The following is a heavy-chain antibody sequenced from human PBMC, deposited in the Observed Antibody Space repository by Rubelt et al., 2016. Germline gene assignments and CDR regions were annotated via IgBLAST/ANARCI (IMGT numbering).Heavy chain of an antibody. CDR2: INHSGST. V-gene: IGHV4-34*01. J-gene: IGHJ2*01. CDR1: GGSFSGYS. D-gene: IGHD3-3*02. CDR3: ARPNTDSTLWYFDL. Sequence: QVQVQQWGAGLLKPSETLSLTCAVYGGSFSGYSWSWIRQPPGKGLEWIGKINHSGSTHYNTSLKSRVPISVDTSKNQYSLQRSSWTAADTAWYYCARPNTDSTLWYFDLWGRGTLVTVSS.